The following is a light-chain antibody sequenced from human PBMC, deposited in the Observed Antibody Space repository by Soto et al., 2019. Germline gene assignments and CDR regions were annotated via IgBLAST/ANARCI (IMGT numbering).Light chain of an antibody. Sequence: SVLTQSPAALSLSRGKRAALCCRASQNISSYLIWYQQKPGQAPRLLIYDVSNRATGIPARFSGSWSGTDFSLTISRLEPEDFAVYYCQQYSSSPLTFGGGTKVDIK. V-gene: IGKV3-11*01. CDR1: QNISSY. J-gene: IGKJ4*01. CDR3: QQYSSSPLT. CDR2: DVS.